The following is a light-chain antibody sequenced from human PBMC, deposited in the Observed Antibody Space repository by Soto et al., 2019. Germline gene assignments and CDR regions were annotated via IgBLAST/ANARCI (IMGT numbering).Light chain of an antibody. Sequence: DIQMTQSPSTLAASLGETVTVTFRAGQSVSGWLAWYQLKPGEAPKLLIYDASALPRGVPSRFSGSGSGTKFTLTIASLQPDDFATYYCQQYETFSGTFGPGTKVDIK. CDR1: QSVSGW. V-gene: IGKV1-5*01. CDR2: DAS. J-gene: IGKJ1*01. CDR3: QQYETFSGT.